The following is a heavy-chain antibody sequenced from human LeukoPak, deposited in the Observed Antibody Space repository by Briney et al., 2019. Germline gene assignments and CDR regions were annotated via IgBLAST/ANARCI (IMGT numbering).Heavy chain of an antibody. CDR1: GYTFTSYY. J-gene: IGHJ4*02. CDR3: ARDKSPTYSYGPQYYFDY. D-gene: IGHD5-18*01. Sequence: ASVQVSCKASGYTFTSYYMHWVRQAPGQGLEWMGIINPSGGSTSYAQKFQGRVTMTRDTSTSTVYMELSSLRSEDTAVYYCARDKSPTYSYGPQYYFDYWGQGTLVTVSS. CDR2: INPSGGST. V-gene: IGHV1-46*01.